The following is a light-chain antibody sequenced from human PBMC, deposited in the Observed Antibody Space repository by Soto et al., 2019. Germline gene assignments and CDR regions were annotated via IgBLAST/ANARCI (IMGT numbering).Light chain of an antibody. Sequence: EIVMTRSPATLSVSPGEKATLSCTASQSVRSNLAWYKQEPGQAPRVLTYDASTRAPGIPARFSGSGSGTELTLTISSLKSDDFAVYHCQQYNNWPPTFGHGTRLEI. J-gene: IGKJ5*01. CDR1: QSVRSN. CDR2: DAS. CDR3: QQYNNWPPT. V-gene: IGKV3-15*01.